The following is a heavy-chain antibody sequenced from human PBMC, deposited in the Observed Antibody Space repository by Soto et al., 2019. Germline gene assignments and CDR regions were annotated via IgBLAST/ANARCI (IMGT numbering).Heavy chain of an antibody. CDR1: GGTFSSYA. CDR3: ARGNEVVVITNAFDI. D-gene: IGHD3-22*01. CDR2: IIPIFGTA. V-gene: IGHV1-69*06. J-gene: IGHJ3*02. Sequence: QVQLVQSGAEVKKPGSSVKVSCKASGGTFSSYAISWVRQAPGQGLEWMGGIIPIFGTANYAQKFQGRVTMTRNTSISTAYMELSSLRSEDTAVYYCARGNEVVVITNAFDIWGQGTMVTVSS.